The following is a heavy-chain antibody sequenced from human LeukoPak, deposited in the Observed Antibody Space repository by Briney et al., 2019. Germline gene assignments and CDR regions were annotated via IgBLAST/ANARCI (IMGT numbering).Heavy chain of an antibody. CDR1: GYTFTGYY. V-gene: IGHV1-2*02. Sequence: ASVKVSCKASGYTFTGYYMHWVRQAPGQGLEWMGWINPNSGGTNYAQKFQGRVTITADESTSTAYMELSSLRSEDTAVYYCATGSGGSWYYFDYWGQGTLVTVSS. D-gene: IGHD3-10*01. J-gene: IGHJ4*02. CDR3: ATGSGGSWYYFDY. CDR2: INPNSGGT.